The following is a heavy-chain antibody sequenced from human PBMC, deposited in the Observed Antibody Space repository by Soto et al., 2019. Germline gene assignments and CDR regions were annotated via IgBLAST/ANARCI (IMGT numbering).Heavy chain of an antibody. D-gene: IGHD3-10*01. V-gene: IGHV4-30-4*01. J-gene: IGHJ4*02. CDR2: VFYSGAT. Sequence: PSETLSLTCYVSGGPIKTGDYYWNWIRQPPGKGLEWIGYVFYSGATNYSPSLKSRAAISIDTSKNQFSLSLTSVTAADTAVYYSARAGFSYGHLLFWGQGIRVT. CDR1: GGPIKTGDYY. CDR3: ARAGFSYGHLLF.